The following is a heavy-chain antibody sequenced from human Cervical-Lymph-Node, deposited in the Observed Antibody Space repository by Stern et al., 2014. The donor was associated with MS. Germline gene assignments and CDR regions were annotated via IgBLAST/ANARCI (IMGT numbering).Heavy chain of an antibody. D-gene: IGHD1-26*01. Sequence: EVQLVQSGGGLVQPGGSLRLSCAASGFIFSDYAMSWVRQAQGKGLEWVSSISGSGGSSYFADSVKGRFTISRDKANYTLYLQMDSLRDEDTAVYYCAKGARIVGSTEFDHWGQGTLVAVSS. J-gene: IGHJ4*02. CDR2: ISGSGGSS. CDR3: AKGARIVGSTEFDH. V-gene: IGHV3-23*04. CDR1: GFIFSDYA.